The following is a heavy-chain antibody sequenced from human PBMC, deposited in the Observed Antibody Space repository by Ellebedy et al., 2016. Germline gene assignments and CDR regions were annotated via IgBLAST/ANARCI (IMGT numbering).Heavy chain of an antibody. CDR3: ATDAGGRVSGWYYFDN. V-gene: IGHV3-11*04. J-gene: IGHJ4*02. D-gene: IGHD6-19*01. Sequence: GESLKISXAASGFTFSDYYMSWIRQAPGKGLEWVSYISSSGSTIYYADSVKGRFTISRDNAKNSLYLQMNSLRAEDTAVYYCATDAGGRVSGWYYFDNWGQGTLVTVSS. CDR2: ISSSGSTI. CDR1: GFTFSDYY.